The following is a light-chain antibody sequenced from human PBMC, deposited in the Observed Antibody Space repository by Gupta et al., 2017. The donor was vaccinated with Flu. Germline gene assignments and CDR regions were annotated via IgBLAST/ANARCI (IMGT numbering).Light chain of an antibody. CDR1: QSVLYSPNNKNF. CDR2: WAS. J-gene: IGKJ5*01. Sequence: DIVMTQSPDSLAVSLGERATINCRSSQSVLYSPNNKNFLAWYQQKPGQPPKLLIYWASTRESGVPDRFSGSGSGTDFTLTISSLQAEDVAVYYCQQYDITPSITFGQGTRLEIK. CDR3: QQYDITPSIT. V-gene: IGKV4-1*01.